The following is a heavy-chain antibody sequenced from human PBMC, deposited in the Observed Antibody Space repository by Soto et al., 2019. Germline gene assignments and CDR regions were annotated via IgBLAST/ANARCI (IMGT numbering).Heavy chain of an antibody. Sequence: ASVKVSCKASGYTFTXYGISWVRQAPGQGLEWMGWISAYNGNTNYAQKLQGRVTMTTDTSTSTAYMELRSLRSDDTAVYYCARVPRQRCEDSSGLDAFDIWGQGTMVTVSS. V-gene: IGHV1-18*01. D-gene: IGHD3-22*01. CDR1: GYTFTXYG. CDR2: ISAYNGNT. J-gene: IGHJ3*02. CDR3: ARVPRQRCEDSSGLDAFDI.